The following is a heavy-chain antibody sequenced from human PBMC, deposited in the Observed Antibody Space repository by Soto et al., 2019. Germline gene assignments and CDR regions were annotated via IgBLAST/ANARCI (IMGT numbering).Heavy chain of an antibody. CDR3: ARALRQYYCYYYLEV. CDR2: IYYSGST. J-gene: IGHJ6*03. V-gene: IGHV4-59*01. Sequence: QVQLQESGPGLVKPSETLSLTCTVAGGSISSYYWRWIRQPPGKGLEWSGYIYYSGSTNYNPSLKIQVTISVDTSKTPCSLQLSSVTDADTAVYYGARALRQYYCYYYLEVWGKGPTVTVSS. CDR1: GGSISSYY.